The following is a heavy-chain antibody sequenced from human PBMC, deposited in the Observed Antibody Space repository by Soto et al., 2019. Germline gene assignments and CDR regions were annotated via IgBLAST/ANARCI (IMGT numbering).Heavy chain of an antibody. CDR2: INAGNGNT. J-gene: IGHJ4*02. V-gene: IGHV1-3*01. Sequence: VASVKVSCKASGYTFTSYAMHWVRQAPGQRLEWMGWINAGNGNTKYSEKLQGRVTFTRDTSATTIYMELSSLRSEDTALYYCARNSYISGDDDSYYFDYWGQGTPVTVSS. D-gene: IGHD2-21*02. CDR1: GYTFTSYA. CDR3: ARNSYISGDDDSYYFDY.